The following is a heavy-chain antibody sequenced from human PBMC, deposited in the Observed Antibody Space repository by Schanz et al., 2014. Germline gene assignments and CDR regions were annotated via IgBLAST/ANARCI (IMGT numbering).Heavy chain of an antibody. CDR2: IGVDGTTT. J-gene: IGHJ6*02. V-gene: IGHV3-23*01. Sequence: EVHLLDSGGGLVQPGGSLRLSCAASGFAFSSYGMNWLRQAPGKGLEWVSVIGVDGTTTYYADSVKGRFTISRDNAKNSLYLLMNSLRAEDTAVCYCLAPDYGMDVWGQGTTVTVSS. CDR3: LAPDYGMDV. CDR1: GFAFSSYG.